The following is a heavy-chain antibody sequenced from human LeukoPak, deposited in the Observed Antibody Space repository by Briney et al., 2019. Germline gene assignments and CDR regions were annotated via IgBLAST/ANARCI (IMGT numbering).Heavy chain of an antibody. J-gene: IGHJ5*02. Sequence: SETLSLTCTVSGGSISSYYWSWIRQPPGKGLEWIGYIYYSGSTNYNPSLKSRVTISVDTSKNQFSLKLSSVTAADTAVYYCARDTPLYSSGLPAGRGWFDPWGQGTLVTVSS. V-gene: IGHV4-59*01. CDR3: ARDTPLYSSGLPAGRGWFDP. D-gene: IGHD6-19*01. CDR2: IYYSGST. CDR1: GGSISSYY.